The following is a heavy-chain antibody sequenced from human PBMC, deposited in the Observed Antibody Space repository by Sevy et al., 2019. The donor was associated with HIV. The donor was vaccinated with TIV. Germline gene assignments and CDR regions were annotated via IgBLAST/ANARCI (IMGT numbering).Heavy chain of an antibody. CDR3: ARRGGLTEEGLDI. Sequence: GGSLRLSCTASGFTFISFTMNWVRQAPGKGLEWVSSISNSPSYKYYADSVKGRFTIARDNAKNSLYLQMDSLRVEDAAVYYCARRGGLTEEGLDIWGQGTMVTVSS. CDR1: GFTFISFT. CDR2: ISNSPSYK. V-gene: IGHV3-21*01. J-gene: IGHJ3*02. D-gene: IGHD3-16*01.